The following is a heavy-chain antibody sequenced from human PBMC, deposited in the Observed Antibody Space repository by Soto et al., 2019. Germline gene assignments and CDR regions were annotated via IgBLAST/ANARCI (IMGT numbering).Heavy chain of an antibody. CDR1: GGSISSSSYY. CDR2: IYYSGST. Sequence: SETLSLTCTVSGGSISSSSYYWGWIRQPPGKGLEWIGSIYYSGSTYYNPSLKSRVTISVDTSKNQFSLKLSSVTAADTAVYYCARPGYCGGDCYPHWYFDLWGRGTLVTVSS. D-gene: IGHD2-21*02. CDR3: ARPGYCGGDCYPHWYFDL. J-gene: IGHJ2*01. V-gene: IGHV4-39*01.